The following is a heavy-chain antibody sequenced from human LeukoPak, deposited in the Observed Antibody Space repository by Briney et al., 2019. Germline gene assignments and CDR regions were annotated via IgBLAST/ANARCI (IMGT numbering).Heavy chain of an antibody. J-gene: IGHJ4*02. CDR3: ARDQGIEWELLHNDY. V-gene: IGHV1-18*01. CDR2: ISAYNGNT. D-gene: IGHD1-26*01. CDR1: GYTFTSYG. Sequence: GASVKVSCKASGYTFTSYGISWVRQAPGQGLEWMGWISAYNGNTNYAQKLQGRVTMTTDTSTSTAYMELRSLRSDDTAVYYCARDQGIEWELLHNDYWGQGTLVTVSS.